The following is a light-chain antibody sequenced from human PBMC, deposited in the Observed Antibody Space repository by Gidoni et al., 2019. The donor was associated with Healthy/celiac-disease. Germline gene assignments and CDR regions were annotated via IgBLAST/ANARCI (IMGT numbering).Light chain of an antibody. CDR3: QQYNNWPPWT. J-gene: IGKJ1*01. CDR2: GAS. V-gene: IGKV3-15*01. Sequence: DIVLTQSPATLSVSPGERATLSCRASQSVSSNLAWYQHKPDQAPRLLIYGASTRATGIPARFSGSGSGTEFTLTISSLQSEDFAVYYCQQYNNWPPWTFGQGTKVEIK. CDR1: QSVSSN.